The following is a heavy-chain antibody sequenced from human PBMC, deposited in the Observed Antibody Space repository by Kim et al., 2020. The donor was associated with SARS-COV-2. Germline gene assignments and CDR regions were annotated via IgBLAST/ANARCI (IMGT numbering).Heavy chain of an antibody. D-gene: IGHD3-10*01. J-gene: IGHJ4*02. Sequence: ASVKVSCKASGYTFTSYAMHWVRQAPGQRLEWMGWINAGNGNTKYSQKFQGRVTITRDTSASTAYMELSSLRSEDTAVYYCARTTNYYYGSGSTYYFDYWGQGTLVTVSS. V-gene: IGHV1-3*01. CDR2: INAGNGNT. CDR3: ARTTNYYYGSGSTYYFDY. CDR1: GYTFTSYA.